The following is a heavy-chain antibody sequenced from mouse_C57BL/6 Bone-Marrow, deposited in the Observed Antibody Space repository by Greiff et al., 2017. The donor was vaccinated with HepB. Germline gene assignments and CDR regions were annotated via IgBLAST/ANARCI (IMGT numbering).Heavy chain of an antibody. D-gene: IGHD1-2*01. CDR3: ARGRALRLSYFDY. CDR2: INPGSGGT. Sequence: QVQLQQSGAELVRPGTSVKVSCKASGYAFTNYLIEWVKQRPGQGLEWIGVINPGSGGTNYNEKFKGKATLTADKSSSTAYMQLRSLTSEDSAVYYCARGRALRLSYFDYWGQGTTLTVSS. CDR1: GYAFTNYL. V-gene: IGHV1-54*01. J-gene: IGHJ2*01.